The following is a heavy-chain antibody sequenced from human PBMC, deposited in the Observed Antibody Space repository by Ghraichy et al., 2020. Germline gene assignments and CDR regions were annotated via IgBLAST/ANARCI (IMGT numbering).Heavy chain of an antibody. CDR3: ARQVGYSGYDSEGFDY. V-gene: IGHV4-59*08. Sequence: SETLSLTCTVSGGSISSYYWSWIRQPPGKGLEWIGYIYYSGSTNYNPSLKSRVTISVDTSKNQFSLKLSSVTAADTAVYYCARQVGYSGYDSEGFDYWGQGTLVTVSS. CDR1: GGSISSYY. J-gene: IGHJ4*02. D-gene: IGHD5-12*01. CDR2: IYYSGST.